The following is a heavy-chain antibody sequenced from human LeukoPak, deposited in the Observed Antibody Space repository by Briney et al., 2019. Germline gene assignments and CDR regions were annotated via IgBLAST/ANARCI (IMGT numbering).Heavy chain of an antibody. Sequence: EASVKVSCKASGYTFTVYYMHWVPQAPGQGREWMGWINPNSGGTNYAQKLQGRVTMTRDTSISTAYMEMSRLRSDDTAVYYCARANYDFWSVGVWGQGTTVTVSS. J-gene: IGHJ6*02. CDR3: ARANYDFWSVGV. V-gene: IGHV1-2*02. D-gene: IGHD3-3*01. CDR1: GYTFTVYY. CDR2: INPNSGGT.